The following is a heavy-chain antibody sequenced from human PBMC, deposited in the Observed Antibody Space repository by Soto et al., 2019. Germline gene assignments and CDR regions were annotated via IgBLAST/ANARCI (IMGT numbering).Heavy chain of an antibody. D-gene: IGHD6-13*01. Sequence: QVQLVESGGGVVQPGRSLRLSCAASGFTFSSYGMHWVRQAPGKGLEWVAVISYDGSNKYYADSVKGRFTISRDNSKNTLYLQMNGLRAEDTAVYYCANAASSSTIYDAFDIWGQGTMVTVSS. J-gene: IGHJ3*02. V-gene: IGHV3-30*18. CDR2: ISYDGSNK. CDR1: GFTFSSYG. CDR3: ANAASSSTIYDAFDI.